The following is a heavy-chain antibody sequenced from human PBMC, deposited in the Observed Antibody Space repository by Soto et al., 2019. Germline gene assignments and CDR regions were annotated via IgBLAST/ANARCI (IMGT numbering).Heavy chain of an antibody. Sequence: PGGSLRLSCAASGFTFSSYAMSWVRQAPGKGLEWVSAISGSGGSTYYADSVKGRFTISRDNSKNTLYLQMNSLRAEDTAVYYCARGIKIFGGVIDYDYYGKDVLGQGTTVTVSS. CDR2: ISGSGGST. D-gene: IGHD3-3*01. V-gene: IGHV3-23*01. CDR1: GFTFSSYA. J-gene: IGHJ6*02. CDR3: ARGIKIFGGVIDYDYYGKDV.